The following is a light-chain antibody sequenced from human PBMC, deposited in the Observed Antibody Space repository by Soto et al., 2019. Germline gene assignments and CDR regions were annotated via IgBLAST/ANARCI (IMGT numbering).Light chain of an antibody. CDR1: QSVSSN. CDR3: QQYNNWPPLT. V-gene: IGKV3-15*01. CDR2: GAS. Sequence: EIVMTQSPATLSVSPGERATLSCRASQSVSSNLAWYQQKPGQAPRLLIYGASTRATGTPARLSGSGSGTEFTLTISSLQSADFAVYYCQQYNNWPPLTFGGGTKVEIK. J-gene: IGKJ4*01.